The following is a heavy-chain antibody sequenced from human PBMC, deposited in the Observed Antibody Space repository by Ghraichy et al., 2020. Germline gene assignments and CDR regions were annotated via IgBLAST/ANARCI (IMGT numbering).Heavy chain of an antibody. CDR1: GYSFSTYA. J-gene: IGHJ4*02. D-gene: IGHD4-17*01. CDR2: ISRSGDST. V-gene: IGHV3-23*01. Sequence: GGSLRLSCAASGYSFSTYAMSWVRQTPGKGLEWVSAISRSGDSTFYAESVKGRFTISRDNSKSTLYLQMNRLRAEDTALYYCVNYDYGDYYKFWGQGALVTVSS. CDR3: VNYDYGDYYKF.